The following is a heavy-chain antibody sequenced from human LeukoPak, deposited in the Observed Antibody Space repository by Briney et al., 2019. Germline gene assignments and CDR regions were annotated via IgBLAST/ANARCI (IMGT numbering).Heavy chain of an antibody. CDR3: ARDNYYGSGSQSGYGTWFDP. V-gene: IGHV4-30-4*01. J-gene: IGHJ5*02. D-gene: IGHD3-10*01. CDR2: IYYSGST. Sequence: SETLSLTCTVSGGSISSGDYYWSWIRQPPGKGLEWIGYIYYSGSTYYNPSLKSRVTISVDTSKNQFSLKLSSVTAADTAVYYCARDNYYGSGSQSGYGTWFDPWGQGTLVTVSS. CDR1: GGSISSGDYY.